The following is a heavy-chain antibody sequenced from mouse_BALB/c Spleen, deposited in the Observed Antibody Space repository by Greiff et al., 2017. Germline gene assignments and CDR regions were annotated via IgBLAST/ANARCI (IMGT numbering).Heavy chain of an antibody. CDR2: IWGDGST. V-gene: IGHV2-6-7*01. CDR3: ARDFHYDNYVAWFAY. D-gene: IGHD2-1*01. Sequence: VQRVESGPGLVAPSQSLSITCTVSGFSLTGYGVNWVRQPPGKGLEWLGMIWGDGSTDYNSALKSRLSISKDNSKSQVFLKMNSLQTDDTARYYCARDFHYDNYVAWFAYWGQGTLVTVSA. CDR1: GFSLTGYG. J-gene: IGHJ3*01.